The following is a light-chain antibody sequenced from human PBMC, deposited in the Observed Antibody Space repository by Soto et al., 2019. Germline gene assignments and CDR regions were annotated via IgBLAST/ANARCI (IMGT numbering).Light chain of an antibody. V-gene: IGKV3-20*01. J-gene: IGKJ2*01. Sequence: EIVLTQSPGTLSLSPGERATLSCRASQSVSSSYLAWYQQKPGQAPRLLIYGASSRATGIPDRFSGSGSGTDLTLTISRLEPEDFAVYYCQQDGSSPNTFGQGTKLEIK. CDR1: QSVSSSY. CDR2: GAS. CDR3: QQDGSSPNT.